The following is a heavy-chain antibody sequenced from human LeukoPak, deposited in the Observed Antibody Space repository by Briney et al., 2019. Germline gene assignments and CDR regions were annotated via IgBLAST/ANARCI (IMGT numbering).Heavy chain of an antibody. Sequence: GGSLRLSCAASGFTFSSYWMTWDRQAPGKGLEWVANIKQDASERYYVDSVKGRFTISRDNARKSLYLQMSSLRAEDTAVYYCATYTHWVAGDVWGQGTTVTVSS. CDR2: IKQDASER. J-gene: IGHJ6*02. CDR1: GFTFSSYW. V-gene: IGHV3-7*01. CDR3: ATYTHWVAGDV. D-gene: IGHD3-16*01.